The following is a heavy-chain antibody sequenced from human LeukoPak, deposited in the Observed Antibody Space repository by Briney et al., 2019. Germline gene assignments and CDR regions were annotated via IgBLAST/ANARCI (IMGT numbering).Heavy chain of an antibody. CDR3: ARDGCGGDCYSNYYYYYMDV. D-gene: IGHD2-21*02. CDR1: GYTFTSYG. V-gene: IGHV1-69*06. CDR2: IIPIFGTA. Sequence: SVKVSCKASGYTFTSYGISWVRQAPGQGLEWMGGIIPIFGTANYAQKFQGRVTITADKSTSTAYMELSSLRSEDTAVYYCARDGCGGDCYSNYYYYYMDVWGKGTTVTVSS. J-gene: IGHJ6*03.